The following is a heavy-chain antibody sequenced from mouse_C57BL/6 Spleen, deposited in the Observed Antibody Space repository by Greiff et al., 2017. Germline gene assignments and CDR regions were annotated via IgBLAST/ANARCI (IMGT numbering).Heavy chain of an antibody. J-gene: IGHJ3*01. CDR2: IYPGDGDT. V-gene: IGHV1-80*01. CDR1: GYAFSSYW. D-gene: IGHD3-2*02. CDR3: AREAQATFAY. Sequence: VQLQQSGAELVKPGASVKISCKASGYAFSSYWMNWVKQRPGQGLEWIGQIYPGDGDTNYNGKFKGQATLTADKSSSPAYMQRSSLTSEDSAVYCGAREAQATFAYWGQGTLVTVSA.